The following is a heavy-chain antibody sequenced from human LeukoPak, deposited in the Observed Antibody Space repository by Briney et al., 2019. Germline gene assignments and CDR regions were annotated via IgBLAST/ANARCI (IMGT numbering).Heavy chain of an antibody. Sequence: GGSLRLSCAASGVTFSSYWMHWVRQAPGKGLVWVSRINSDGSSTNQADSVKGRFTISRDNAKKALYLQMNSLRVEDTAVYFCARDTATGLDVWGQGTTVTVSS. CDR2: INSDGSST. V-gene: IGHV3-74*01. CDR1: GVTFSSYW. J-gene: IGHJ6*02. CDR3: ARDTATGLDV. D-gene: IGHD2-21*02.